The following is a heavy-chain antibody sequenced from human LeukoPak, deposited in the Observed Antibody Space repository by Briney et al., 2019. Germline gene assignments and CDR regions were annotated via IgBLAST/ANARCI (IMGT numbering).Heavy chain of an antibody. CDR2: IKQDGSDK. Sequence: GGSLGLSCAASGFTFSAYWMSWVRQAPGKGLEWVANIKQDGSDKHYVDSVKGRFTISRDNAKNSLYLEMSSLRDEDTAVYYCAREGGLSYWGQGTLVTVSS. J-gene: IGHJ4*02. CDR3: AREGGLSY. D-gene: IGHD3-16*01. V-gene: IGHV3-7*01. CDR1: GFTFSAYW.